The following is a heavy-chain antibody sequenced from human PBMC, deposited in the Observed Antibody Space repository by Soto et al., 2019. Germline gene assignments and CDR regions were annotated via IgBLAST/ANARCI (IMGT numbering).Heavy chain of an antibody. CDR1: GFTFSSYA. CDR3: AKCYDILTGYYINDAFDI. CDR2: ISGSGGST. Sequence: PGGSLRLSCAASGFTFSSYAMSWVRQAPGKGLEWVSAISGSGGSTYYADSVKGRFTISRDNSKNTLYLQMNSLRAEDTAVYYCAKCYDILTGYYINDAFDIWGQGTMVTVSS. D-gene: IGHD3-9*01. V-gene: IGHV3-23*01. J-gene: IGHJ3*02.